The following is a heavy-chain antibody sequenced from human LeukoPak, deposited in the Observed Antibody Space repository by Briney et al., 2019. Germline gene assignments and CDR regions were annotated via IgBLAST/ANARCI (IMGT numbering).Heavy chain of an antibody. V-gene: IGHV1-18*01. Sequence: ASVKVSCKASGYTFISYGISWVRQAPGQGLEWMGWISGYNGNTNYAQKLQGRVTMTTDTSTSTAYMELRSLRSDDTAVYYCATFTYYYDSSGYYPFDYWGQGTLVTVSS. J-gene: IGHJ4*02. D-gene: IGHD3-22*01. CDR1: GYTFISYG. CDR3: ATFTYYYDSSGYYPFDY. CDR2: ISGYNGNT.